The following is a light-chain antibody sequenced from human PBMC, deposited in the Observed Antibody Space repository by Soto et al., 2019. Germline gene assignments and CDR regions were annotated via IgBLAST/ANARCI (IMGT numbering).Light chain of an antibody. V-gene: IGLV2-14*01. CDR3: SSYTSSSTVV. CDR2: DVR. J-gene: IGLJ2*01. Sequence: QSALTQPASVSGSPGQSITISCTGTSRDVGGYNYVSWYQQHPGKAPKLMIYDVRNRPSGVSNRFSGSKSVNTASLTISGLQAEDEADYYCSSYTSSSTVVFGAGTQLTVL. CDR1: SRDVGGYNY.